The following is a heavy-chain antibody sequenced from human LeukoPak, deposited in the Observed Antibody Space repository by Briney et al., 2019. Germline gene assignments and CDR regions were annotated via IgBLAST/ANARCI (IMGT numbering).Heavy chain of an antibody. Sequence: ASVTVSFKASGYTFTGYYMHWVRQASGQGLEWMGWINPNSGGTNYAQKFQGRVTMTRDTSISTAYMELSRLRSDDTAVYYCARTNYYDSSGYYYDYWGQGTLVTVSS. CDR2: INPNSGGT. CDR1: GYTFTGYY. V-gene: IGHV1-2*02. J-gene: IGHJ4*02. D-gene: IGHD3-22*01. CDR3: ARTNYYDSSGYYYDY.